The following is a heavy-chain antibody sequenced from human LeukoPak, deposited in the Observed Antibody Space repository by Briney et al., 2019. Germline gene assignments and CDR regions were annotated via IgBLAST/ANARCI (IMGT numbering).Heavy chain of an antibody. J-gene: IGHJ4*02. D-gene: IGHD6-13*01. CDR3: AREFIGSWYWDS. V-gene: IGHV3-23*01. CDR2: ISGSGSST. Sequence: PGGSLRLSCAASGFTFRSYAMNWVRQAPGKGLEWVSVISGSGSSTYYADSVKGRFTISRDNSKNTLYLQMNSLRAEDTAVYLCAREFIGSWYWDSWGQGTLVTVSS. CDR1: GFTFRSYA.